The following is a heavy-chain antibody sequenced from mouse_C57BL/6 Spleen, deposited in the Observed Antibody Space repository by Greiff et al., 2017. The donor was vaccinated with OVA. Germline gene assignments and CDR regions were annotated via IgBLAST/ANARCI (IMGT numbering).Heavy chain of an antibody. CDR1: GYTFTSYW. J-gene: IGHJ3*01. D-gene: IGHD2-4*01. CDR3: ARRRIMRLRLGFAY. CDR2: IYPGSGST. Sequence: VKLQQPGAELVKPGASVKMSCKASGYTFTSYWITWVKQRPGQGLEWIGDIYPGSGSTNYNEKFKSKATLTVDTSSSTAYMQLSSLTSEDSAVYYCARRRIMRLRLGFAYWGQGTLVTVSA. V-gene: IGHV1-55*01.